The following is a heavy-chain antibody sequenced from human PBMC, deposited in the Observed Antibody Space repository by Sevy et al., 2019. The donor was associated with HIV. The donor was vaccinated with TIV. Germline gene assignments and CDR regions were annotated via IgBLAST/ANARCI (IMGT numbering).Heavy chain of an antibody. Sequence: GGSLRLSCAASGFTFSSYAMSWVRQAPGKGLEWVSAISGSGGSTYYADSVKGRFTISRDNSKNTLYLQMNSLRAEDTAVYYCAKEGVLWFGESTYYGMDVWGQGTTVTVSS. CDR1: GFTFSSYA. CDR3: AKEGVLWFGESTYYGMDV. CDR2: ISGSGGST. J-gene: IGHJ6*02. V-gene: IGHV3-23*01. D-gene: IGHD3-10*01.